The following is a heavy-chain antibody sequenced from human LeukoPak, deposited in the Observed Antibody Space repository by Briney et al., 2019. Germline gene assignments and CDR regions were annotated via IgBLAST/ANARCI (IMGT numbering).Heavy chain of an antibody. Sequence: ASVKVSCKASGYTFTSYGISWVRQAPGQGLEWMGWISAYNGNTNYAQKLQGRVTMTTDTSTSTAYMELRSLRSDDTAVYYCARDRLDYYYGSSLLDYWGQGTLVTVSS. CDR3: ARDRLDYYYGSSLLDY. CDR1: GYTFTSYG. J-gene: IGHJ4*02. CDR2: ISAYNGNT. D-gene: IGHD3-10*01. V-gene: IGHV1-18*01.